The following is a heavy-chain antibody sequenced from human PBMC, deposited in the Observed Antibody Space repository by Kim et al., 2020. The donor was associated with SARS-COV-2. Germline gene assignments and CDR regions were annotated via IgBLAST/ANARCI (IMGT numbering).Heavy chain of an antibody. CDR3: AYGGIRSGYYLDY. V-gene: IGHV3-30*03. CDR2: ISYDVSEK. J-gene: IGHJ4*02. Sequence: GGSLRLSCAASGFTFSSCAMHWVRQAPGKGLEWVAVISYDVSEKYYADSVKGRFTVSRDNSKNTLSLQMNSLRAEDTAVYYCAYGGIRSGYYLDYWGQGTLVTVSS. CDR1: GFTFSSCA. D-gene: IGHD3-3*01.